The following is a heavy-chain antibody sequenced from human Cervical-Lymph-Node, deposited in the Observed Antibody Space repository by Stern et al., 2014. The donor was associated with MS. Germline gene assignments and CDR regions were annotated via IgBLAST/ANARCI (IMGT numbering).Heavy chain of an antibody. D-gene: IGHD2-8*01. J-gene: IGHJ4*02. CDR2: ISYDGTHK. Sequence: MQLVESGGAVVPPGRSLRLSCAASGFTFSSYGMHWVRQAPGKGLEWVTVISYDGTHKYYAASVKGRFTISRDNSKTTLHLQMNIVTPDDTAIYYCARDYEDTSMLFDHWGQGTLVTVSS. CDR3: ARDYEDTSMLFDH. V-gene: IGHV3-30*03. CDR1: GFTFSSYG.